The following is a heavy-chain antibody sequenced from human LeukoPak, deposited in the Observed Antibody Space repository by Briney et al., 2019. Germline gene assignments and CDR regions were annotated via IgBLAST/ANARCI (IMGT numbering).Heavy chain of an antibody. CDR1: GFTFSTNA. V-gene: IGHV3-30-3*01. J-gene: IGHJ6*02. CDR2: ISYDGSKK. D-gene: IGHD2-15*01. CDR3: ARGGYCSGGRCYSDDDYYGMDV. Sequence: GRSLRLSCAASGFTFSTNAVNWVRQAPGKGLEWVAAISYDGSKKSYVDSVKGRFTISRDNSKDTLDLQMNSLRTEDTAVYYCARGGYCSGGRCYSDDDYYGMDVWGQGTTVTVSS.